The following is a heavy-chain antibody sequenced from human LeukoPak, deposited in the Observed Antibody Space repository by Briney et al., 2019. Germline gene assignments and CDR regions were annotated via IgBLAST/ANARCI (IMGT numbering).Heavy chain of an antibody. D-gene: IGHD6-19*01. CDR2: ISSSSRTI. CDR1: GFTFSSYS. CDR3: ARDGYSSGWSTQYYFDY. J-gene: IGHJ4*02. Sequence: GGSLRLSCAASGFTFSSYSMNWVRQAPGKGLEWVSYISSSSRTIYYTDSVKGRFTISRDNAKNSLYLQMNSLRAEDTAVYYCARDGYSSGWSTQYYFDYWGQGTLVTVSS. V-gene: IGHV3-48*04.